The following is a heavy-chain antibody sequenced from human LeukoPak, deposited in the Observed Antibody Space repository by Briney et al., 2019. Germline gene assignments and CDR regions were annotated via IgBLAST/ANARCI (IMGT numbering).Heavy chain of an antibody. CDR2: IYPGYSDT. CDR1: GYSFTSYW. Sequence: GESLKISRKGSGYSFTSYWIGWVRQMPGKGLEWMGIIYPGYSDTRYSPSFQGQVTISADKFISTAYLQWSSLNASDTAMYYCARYVLSPAGREGYYYYYMDVWGKGTTVTISS. V-gene: IGHV5-51*01. J-gene: IGHJ6*03. D-gene: IGHD1-14*01. CDR3: ARYVLSPAGREGYYYYYMDV.